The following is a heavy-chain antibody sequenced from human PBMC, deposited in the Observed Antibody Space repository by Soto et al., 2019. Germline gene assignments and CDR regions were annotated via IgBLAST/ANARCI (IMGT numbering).Heavy chain of an antibody. V-gene: IGHV3-23*01. D-gene: IGHD1-7*01. CDR2: ISGSAGNT. CDR1: GFTFTTCA. Sequence: GGSLRLSCAASGFTFTTCAMSWVRQAPGKGLEWVSAISGSAGNTYHADSVKGRFIISRDISKNTLYLQMNSLRAEDTAVYYCAKGDWDYIAGHFDYWGQGTLVTVSS. J-gene: IGHJ4*02. CDR3: AKGDWDYIAGHFDY.